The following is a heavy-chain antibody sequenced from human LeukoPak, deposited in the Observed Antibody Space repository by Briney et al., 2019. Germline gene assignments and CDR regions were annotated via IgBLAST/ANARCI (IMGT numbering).Heavy chain of an antibody. CDR3: ASGNAFDI. CDR1: GGSISSGGYS. V-gene: IGHV4-31*03. Sequence: SQTLSLTCTVSGGSISSGGYSWSWIRQHPGKGLEWIGYIYYSGSTYYNPSLKSRVTISVDTSKNQFSLKLSSVTAADTAVYYCASGNAFDIWGQGTMVTVSS. D-gene: IGHD1-1*01. CDR2: IYYSGST. J-gene: IGHJ3*02.